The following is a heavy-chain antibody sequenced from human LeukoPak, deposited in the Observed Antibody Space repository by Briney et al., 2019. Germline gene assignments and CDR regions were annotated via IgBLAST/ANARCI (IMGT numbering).Heavy chain of an antibody. D-gene: IGHD6-19*01. CDR1: GFTFSSYW. Sequence: GGSLRLSCAVSGFTFSSYWMHWVRQAPGKWLVWVSRINNDGSTTAYADSVKGRFTISRDNTKNTLYLQMNSLRAEDTAVYYCARTYSSFDYWGQGTLVTVSS. CDR3: ARTYSSFDY. J-gene: IGHJ4*02. CDR2: INNDGSTT. V-gene: IGHV3-74*01.